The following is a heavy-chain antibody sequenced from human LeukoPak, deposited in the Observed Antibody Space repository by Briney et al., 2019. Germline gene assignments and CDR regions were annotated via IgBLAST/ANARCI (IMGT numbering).Heavy chain of an antibody. J-gene: IGHJ4*02. CDR2: ISGNGGST. V-gene: IGHV3-23*01. Sequence: GGSLRLSCTASGFTFSSYAMSWVRQAPGKGLEWVSVISGNGGSTFYADSVKGRFTIFRDNSKSTLYVQMNSLRAEDTAVYYCAKGSRSPYYLDYWGQGTLVTVSP. D-gene: IGHD3-10*01. CDR3: AKGSRSPYYLDY. CDR1: GFTFSSYA.